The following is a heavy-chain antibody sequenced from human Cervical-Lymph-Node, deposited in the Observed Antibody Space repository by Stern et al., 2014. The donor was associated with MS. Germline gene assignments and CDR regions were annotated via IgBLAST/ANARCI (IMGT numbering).Heavy chain of an antibody. V-gene: IGHV4-30-2*01. CDR1: GGSIRSGDYS. D-gene: IGHD4-23*01. J-gene: IGHJ4*02. CDR3: ARIFGGNFDN. CDR2: IVHSGST. Sequence: VHLVESGSGLVKPSQTLSLTCAVSGGSIRSGDYSWSWIRQPPGKSLEWIGYIVHSGSTYYNPSLKSRVSISVDRSKNQFSLKLSSVTAADTAMYYCARIFGGNFDNWGQGTLVTVSS.